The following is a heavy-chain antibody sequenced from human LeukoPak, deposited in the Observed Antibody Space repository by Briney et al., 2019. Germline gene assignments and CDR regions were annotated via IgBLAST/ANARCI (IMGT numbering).Heavy chain of an antibody. D-gene: IGHD3-10*01. J-gene: IGHJ4*02. V-gene: IGHV3-7*01. CDR3: ARDRLLWFGEF. CDR2: IKQDGSEK. CDR1: GFTFSSYW. Sequence: PGGSLRLSCAASGFTFSSYWMSWVRQAPGKGLEWVANIKQDGSEKYYLDSVKGRFTISRDNAKNSLYLQMNSLRVEDTAVYYCARDRLLWFGEFWGQGTLVTVSS.